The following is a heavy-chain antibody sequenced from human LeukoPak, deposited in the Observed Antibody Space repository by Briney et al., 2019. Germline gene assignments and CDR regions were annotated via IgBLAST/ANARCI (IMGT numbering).Heavy chain of an antibody. Sequence: SETLSLTCAVYGGSFSGYYWSWIRQPPGKGLEWIGETNHSGSTNYNPSLKSRVTISVDTSKNQFSLKLSSVTAADTAVYYCASLPLGAFGEFLNFDNWGQGILVTVSS. V-gene: IGHV4-34*01. CDR1: GGSFSGYY. J-gene: IGHJ4*02. CDR3: ASLPLGAFGEFLNFDN. D-gene: IGHD3-10*01. CDR2: TNHSGST.